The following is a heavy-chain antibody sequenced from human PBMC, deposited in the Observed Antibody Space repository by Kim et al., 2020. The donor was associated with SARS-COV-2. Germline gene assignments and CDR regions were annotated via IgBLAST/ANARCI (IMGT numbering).Heavy chain of an antibody. V-gene: IGHV3-23*01. Sequence: GGSLRLSCAASGFTFSTSPMGWVRQAPGEGLEWVSRISWDGTRTYYADSVKGRVTMSSDKSKNTVYLHMNSLRVEDTAVYYCAKGVTSSGFDNWGQGAQVTVSS. CDR1: GFTFSTSP. CDR3: AKGVTSSGFDN. J-gene: IGHJ4*02. D-gene: IGHD3-22*01. CDR2: ISWDGTRT.